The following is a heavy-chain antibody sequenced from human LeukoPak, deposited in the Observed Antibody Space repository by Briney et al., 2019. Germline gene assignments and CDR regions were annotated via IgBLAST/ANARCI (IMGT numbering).Heavy chain of an antibody. Sequence: GASVKVSCKASGYTFTSYGISWVRQAPGQGLEWMGWISAYNGNTNYAQKLQGRVTMTTDTSTSTAYMELRSLRSDDTAVYYCARDISYYGSGSSSDYWGQGTLVTVSS. CDR3: ARDISYYGSGSSSDY. J-gene: IGHJ4*02. CDR2: ISAYNGNT. CDR1: GYTFTSYG. V-gene: IGHV1-18*01. D-gene: IGHD3-10*01.